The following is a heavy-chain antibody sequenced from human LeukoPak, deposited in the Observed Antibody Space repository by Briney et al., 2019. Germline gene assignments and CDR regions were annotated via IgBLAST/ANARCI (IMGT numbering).Heavy chain of an antibody. Sequence: GGSLRLSCAASGFTVSSNYMSWVRQAPGKGLEWVSVIYSGGSTYYADSVKGRFTISRDNSKNTLYLQMNSLRAEDTAVYYCAKVQGVVVPAAINWFDPWGQGTLVTVSS. CDR2: IYSGGST. CDR1: GFTVSSNY. J-gene: IGHJ5*02. D-gene: IGHD2-2*02. CDR3: AKVQGVVVPAAINWFDP. V-gene: IGHV3-53*05.